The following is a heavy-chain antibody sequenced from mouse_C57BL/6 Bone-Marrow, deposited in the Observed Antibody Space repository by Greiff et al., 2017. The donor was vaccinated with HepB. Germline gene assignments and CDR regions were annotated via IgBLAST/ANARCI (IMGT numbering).Heavy chain of an antibody. CDR3: TTSDYDDAMDY. CDR2: IDPENGDT. D-gene: IGHD2-4*01. CDR1: GFNIKDDY. V-gene: IGHV14-4*01. J-gene: IGHJ4*01. Sequence: EVQLQQSGAELVRPGASVKLSCTASGFNIKDDYMHWVKQRPEQGLEWIGWIDPENGDTEYASKFQGKATITADTSSNTAYLQLSSLTSEDTAVYYCTTSDYDDAMDYWGQRTSVTVSS.